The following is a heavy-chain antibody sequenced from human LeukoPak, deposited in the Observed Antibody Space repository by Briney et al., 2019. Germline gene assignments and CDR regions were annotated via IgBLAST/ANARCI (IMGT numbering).Heavy chain of an antibody. CDR1: GYTLTSYG. Sequence: ASVKVSCKASGYTLTSYGISWVRQAPGQGLEWMGWISAYNGNTNYAQKLQGRVTMTTDTSTSTAYMELRSLRSDDTAVYYCARAGWDDNVWGSYPSGYWGQGTLVTVSS. CDR3: ARAGWDDNVWGSYPSGY. V-gene: IGHV1-18*01. CDR2: ISAYNGNT. D-gene: IGHD3-16*02. J-gene: IGHJ4*02.